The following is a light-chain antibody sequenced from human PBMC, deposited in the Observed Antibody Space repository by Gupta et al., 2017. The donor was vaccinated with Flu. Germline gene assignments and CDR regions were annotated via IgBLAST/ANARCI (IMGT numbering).Light chain of an antibody. J-gene: IGLJ2*01. Sequence: SYDLTQPASVSVSPGQTVSITCSGDKLGEKYACWYQRKPGQSPVLVIYQDTKPPSEIPERFSGSTSGNTATLTISGTQAMDEAHYYCQAWDSGTVVFGGGTKLTVL. V-gene: IGLV3-1*01. CDR3: QAWDSGTVV. CDR1: KLGEKY. CDR2: QDT.